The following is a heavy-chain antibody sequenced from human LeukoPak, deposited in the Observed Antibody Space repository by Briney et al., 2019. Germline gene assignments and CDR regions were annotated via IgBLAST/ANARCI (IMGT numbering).Heavy chain of an antibody. Sequence: GGSLRLSCAASGFTFEDYAMHWVRQAPGKGLEWVSGISWNSGSIGYADSVKGRFTISRDNAKNSLYLQMNSLRAEDTALYYCAKQYSSSWSTIDYWGQGTLVTVSS. CDR2: ISWNSGSI. V-gene: IGHV3-9*01. CDR3: AKQYSSSWSTIDY. CDR1: GFTFEDYA. D-gene: IGHD6-13*01. J-gene: IGHJ4*02.